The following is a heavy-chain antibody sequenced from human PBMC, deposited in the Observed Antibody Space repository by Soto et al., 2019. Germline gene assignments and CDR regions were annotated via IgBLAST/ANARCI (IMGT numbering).Heavy chain of an antibody. CDR2: INHSGST. V-gene: IGHV4-34*01. D-gene: IGHD3-10*01. Sequence: SETLSLTCAVYGGSFSGYYWSWIRQPPGKGLEWIGEINHSGSTNYNPSLKSRVTISVDTSKNQFSLKLSSVTAADTAVYYCARAYYYGSGTLPYYYYYGMDVWGQGTKVTVSS. CDR3: ARAYYYGSGTLPYYYYYGMDV. J-gene: IGHJ6*02. CDR1: GGSFSGYY.